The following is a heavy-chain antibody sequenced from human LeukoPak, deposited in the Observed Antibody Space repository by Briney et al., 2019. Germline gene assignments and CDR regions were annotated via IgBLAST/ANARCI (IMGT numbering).Heavy chain of an antibody. Sequence: SETLSLTCAVYGGSFSGYYWSWVRQPPGKGLEWVGENNHSGSTNYNPSFKSGVSISVDTSKNQFYLQLRSVTAEDTDVYYCASGEVASGSFLFDYWGQGTLVTVSS. J-gene: IGHJ4*02. CDR1: GGSFSGYY. CDR3: ASGEVASGSFLFDY. D-gene: IGHD3-10*01. CDR2: NNHSGST. V-gene: IGHV4-34*01.